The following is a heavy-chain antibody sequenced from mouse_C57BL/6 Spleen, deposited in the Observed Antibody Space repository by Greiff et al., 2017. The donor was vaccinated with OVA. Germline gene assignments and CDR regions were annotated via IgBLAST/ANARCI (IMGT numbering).Heavy chain of an antibody. Sequence: EVQLQQSGPVLVKPGASVKMSCKASGYTFTDYYMNWVKQSHGKSLEWIGVINPYNGGTSYNQKFKGKATLTVDKSSSTAYMELNSLTSEDSAVYYCARNYDYDGGYAMDYWGQGTSVTVSS. CDR1: GYTFTDYY. V-gene: IGHV1-19*01. J-gene: IGHJ4*01. CDR2: INPYNGGT. D-gene: IGHD2-4*01. CDR3: ARNYDYDGGYAMDY.